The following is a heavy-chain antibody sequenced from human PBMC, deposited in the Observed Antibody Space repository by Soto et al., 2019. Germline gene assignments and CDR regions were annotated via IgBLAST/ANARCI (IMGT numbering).Heavy chain of an antibody. V-gene: IGHV3-33*01. CDR1: RFTFSSYG. D-gene: IGHD6-19*01. Sequence: QVQLVESGGGVVQPGRSLRLSCAASRFTFSSYGMHWVRQAPGKGLEWVAVIWYDGSNKYYADSVKGRFTISRDNSKNTLYLQMNSLRAEDTAVYYCARGGGWKDNYFDYWGQGTLVTVSS. CDR2: IWYDGSNK. CDR3: ARGGGWKDNYFDY. J-gene: IGHJ4*02.